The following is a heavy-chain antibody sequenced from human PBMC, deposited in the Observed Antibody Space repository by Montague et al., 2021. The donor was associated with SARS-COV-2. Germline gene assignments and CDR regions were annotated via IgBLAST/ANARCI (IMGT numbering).Heavy chain of an antibody. CDR3: VRRGGTYYYGSGSFDP. D-gene: IGHD3-10*01. CDR2: INYSGST. CDR1: GDSITTTTYY. Sequence: SETLSLTCKVSGDSITTTTYYWVWIRQPPGKGLEWIGSINYSGSTFYNPSLKSRLSMSMDTSTNQFSLRLTSMTAADTATYYCVRRGGTYYYGSGSFDPWGQGTLVAVSS. V-gene: IGHV4-39*01. J-gene: IGHJ5*02.